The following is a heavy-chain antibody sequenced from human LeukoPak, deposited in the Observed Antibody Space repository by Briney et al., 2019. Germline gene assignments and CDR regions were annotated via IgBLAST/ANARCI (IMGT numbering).Heavy chain of an antibody. CDR2: IYHSGST. Sequence: PSETLSLTCTVSGGSISSGGYYWSWIRQPPGKGLEWIGYIYHSGSTYYNPSLKSRVTISVDRSKNQFSLKLSSVTAADTAMYYCARSPLYGGYGVYFDYWGQGTLVTVSS. J-gene: IGHJ4*02. CDR1: GGSISSGGYY. CDR3: ARSPLYGGYGVYFDY. D-gene: IGHD4-17*01. V-gene: IGHV4-30-2*01.